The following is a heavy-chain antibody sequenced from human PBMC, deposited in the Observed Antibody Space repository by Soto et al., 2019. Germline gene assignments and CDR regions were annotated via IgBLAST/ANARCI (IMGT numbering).Heavy chain of an antibody. J-gene: IGHJ4*02. Sequence: EVQLLESGGGLVQPGGSLRLSCAASGFTFSSYAMSWVRQAPGKGLEWLASITFRGDYTYYADSVKGRFTLSRDNSRNRLDLQMDILKVEDTALYYCAKLGTMGVFDNWGQGTLLTVSS. D-gene: IGHD1-26*01. V-gene: IGHV3-23*01. CDR3: AKLGTMGVFDN. CDR1: GFTFSSYA. CDR2: ITFRGDYT.